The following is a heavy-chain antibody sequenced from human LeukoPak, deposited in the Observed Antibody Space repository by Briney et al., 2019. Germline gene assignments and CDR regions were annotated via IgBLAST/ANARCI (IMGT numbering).Heavy chain of an antibody. V-gene: IGHV4-59*01. Sequence: SETLSLTCTVSGGSISSYYWSWIRQPPGKGLEWIGYIYYSGSTNYNPSLKSRVTISVDTSKNQFPLKLSSVTAADTAVYYCARVDCSSTSCLHYYYYYMDVWGKGTTVTVSS. CDR1: GGSISSYY. J-gene: IGHJ6*03. D-gene: IGHD2-2*01. CDR2: IYYSGST. CDR3: ARVDCSSTSCLHYYYYYMDV.